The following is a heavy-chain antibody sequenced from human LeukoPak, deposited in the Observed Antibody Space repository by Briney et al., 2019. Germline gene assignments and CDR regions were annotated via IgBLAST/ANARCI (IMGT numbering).Heavy chain of an antibody. V-gene: IGHV4-34*01. CDR3: ATRGGMFGFDC. CDR2: INHSGST. D-gene: IGHD3-10*02. Sequence: PSETLSLTCAVYGGSFSGYYWSWIRQPPGKGLEWIGEINHSGSTNYNPSLKSRVTISVDTSKNQFSLKLSSVTAADTAVYYCATRGGMFGFDCWGQGTLVTVSS. CDR1: GGSFSGYY. J-gene: IGHJ4*02.